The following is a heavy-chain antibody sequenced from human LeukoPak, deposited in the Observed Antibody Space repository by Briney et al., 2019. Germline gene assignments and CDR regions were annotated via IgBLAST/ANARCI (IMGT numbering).Heavy chain of an antibody. J-gene: IGHJ4*02. V-gene: IGHV4-39*07. CDR1: GGSISSSSYY. CDR3: ARDLRRYGGYSKNDY. Sequence: SETLSLTCTVSGGSISSSSYYWGWIRQPPGKGLEWIGSIYYSGSTYYNPSLKSRVTISVDTSKNQFSLKLSSVTAADTAVYYCARDLRRYGGYSKNDYWGQGTLVTVSS. CDR2: IYYSGST. D-gene: IGHD4-23*01.